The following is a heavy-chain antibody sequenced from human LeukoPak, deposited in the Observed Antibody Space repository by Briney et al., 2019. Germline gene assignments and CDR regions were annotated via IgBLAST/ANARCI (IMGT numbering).Heavy chain of an antibody. CDR1: GGTFSSYA. D-gene: IGHD2/OR15-2a*01. CDR2: IIPIFGTA. J-gene: IGHJ6*02. CDR3: ARDSVSYYYGMDV. Sequence: SVKVSCKASGGTFSSYAISWVRQAPGQGLEWMGGIIPIFGTANYAQKFQGRVTITADKSTSTAYMELSSLRSEDTAVYYCARDSVSYYYGMDVWGQGTTVTVSS. V-gene: IGHV1-69*06.